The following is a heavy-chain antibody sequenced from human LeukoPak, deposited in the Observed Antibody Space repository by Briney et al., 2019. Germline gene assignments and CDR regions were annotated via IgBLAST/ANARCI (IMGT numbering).Heavy chain of an antibody. V-gene: IGHV3-23*01. Sequence: GGSLRLSCAASGFTFSSYAMSWVRQAPGKGLEWVSAISGSGGSTYYADSVKGRFTISRDNSKNTLYLQMNSLRAEDTAVYYCARDHWGDTAMVIPGNYWGQGTLVTVSS. CDR1: GFTFSSYA. D-gene: IGHD5-18*01. J-gene: IGHJ4*02. CDR3: ARDHWGDTAMVIPGNY. CDR2: ISGSGGST.